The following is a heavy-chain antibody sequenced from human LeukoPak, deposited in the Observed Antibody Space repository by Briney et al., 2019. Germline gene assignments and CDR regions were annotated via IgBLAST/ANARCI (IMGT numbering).Heavy chain of an antibody. V-gene: IGHV4-39*07. Sequence: SETLSLTCTVSGGSISSSYSYWGWIRQPPGKGLGWIGNIYYSGSTYYNPSLKSRVTISVDTSKNQFSLKLSSVTAADTAVYYCAVAVAGTSFDYWGQGTLVTVSS. CDR1: GGSISSSYSY. CDR2: IYYSGST. D-gene: IGHD6-19*01. J-gene: IGHJ4*02. CDR3: AVAVAGTSFDY.